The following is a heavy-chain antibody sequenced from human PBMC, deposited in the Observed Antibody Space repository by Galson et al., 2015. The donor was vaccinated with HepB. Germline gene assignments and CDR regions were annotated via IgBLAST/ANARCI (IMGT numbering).Heavy chain of an antibody. CDR2: ISVYNGNT. Sequence: SVKVSCKASGYSFSNYGFIWVRQAPGQGLEWMGWISVYNGNTDYAQKLQGRVTMTTDTSTSTAYMELRSLRSDDTAVYYCARDGEPANGSGDYYYMDVWGKGTTVTVSS. D-gene: IGHD3-10*01. V-gene: IGHV1-18*04. J-gene: IGHJ6*03. CDR1: GYSFSNYG. CDR3: ARDGEPANGSGDYYYMDV.